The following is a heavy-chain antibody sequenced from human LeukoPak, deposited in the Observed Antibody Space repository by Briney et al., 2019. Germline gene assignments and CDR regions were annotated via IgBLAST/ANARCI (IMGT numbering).Heavy chain of an antibody. CDR2: INPNSGGT. Sequence: GASVKVSCKASGYTFTDYYIHWVRQAPGQGLEWMGWINPNSGGTYYRQKFQGRVTMTRDTSISTAYMELSRLRSDDTAVYYCARDLPDYYYDSSGWSSWYFDYWGQGTLVTVSS. J-gene: IGHJ4*02. CDR3: ARDLPDYYYDSSGWSSWYFDY. CDR1: GYTFTDYY. D-gene: IGHD3-22*01. V-gene: IGHV1-2*02.